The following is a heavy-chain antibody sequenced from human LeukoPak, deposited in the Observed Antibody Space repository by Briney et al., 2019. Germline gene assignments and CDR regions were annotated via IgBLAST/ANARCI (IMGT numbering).Heavy chain of an antibody. CDR3: AKDNYYDSSGYLKEYYFDY. Sequence: PGGSLRLSCATSGFTFSSYNMNWVRQAPGKGLEWVSYISSSSSYTYYADSVKGRFTISRDNAKNSLYLQMNSLRVEDTAVYYCAKDNYYDSSGYLKEYYFDYWGQGTLVTVSS. CDR2: ISSSSSYT. J-gene: IGHJ4*02. D-gene: IGHD3-22*01. CDR1: GFTFSSYN. V-gene: IGHV3-21*04.